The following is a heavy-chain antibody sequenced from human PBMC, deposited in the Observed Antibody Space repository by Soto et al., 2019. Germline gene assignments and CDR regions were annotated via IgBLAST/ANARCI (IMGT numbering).Heavy chain of an antibody. CDR1: GGTFSSYA. D-gene: IGHD3-10*01. V-gene: IGHV1-69*01. Sequence: QAQLVQSMAEVQKPGSSVKVSCEASGGTFSSYALSWVRQAPGQGLEGMGGIIPIFGTPNYAQKFQGRVTITADESTSTAYMELNSLRSEDTAVYYCARGYSGGSGIYSYYGMDVWGQGTAVTVSS. J-gene: IGHJ6*02. CDR2: IIPIFGTP. CDR3: ARGYSGGSGIYSYYGMDV.